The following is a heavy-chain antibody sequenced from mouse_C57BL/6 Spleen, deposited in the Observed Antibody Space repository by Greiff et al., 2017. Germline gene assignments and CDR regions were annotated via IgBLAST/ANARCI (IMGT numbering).Heavy chain of an antibody. CDR1: GFTFSSYA. D-gene: IGHD2-3*01. Sequence: EVKLMESGEGLVKPGGSLKLSCAASGFTFSSYAMSWVRQTPEKRLEWVAYISSGGDYIYYADTVKGRFTISRDNARNTLYLQMSSLKSEDTAMYYCTRDDGYYGRYAMDYWGQGTSVTVSS. CDR3: TRDDGYYGRYAMDY. CDR2: ISSGGDYI. V-gene: IGHV5-9-1*02. J-gene: IGHJ4*01.